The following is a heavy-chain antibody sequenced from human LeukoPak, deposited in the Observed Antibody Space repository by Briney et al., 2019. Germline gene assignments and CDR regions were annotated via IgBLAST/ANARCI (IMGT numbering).Heavy chain of an antibody. Sequence: ASVKVSCKASGYTFTSYGISWVRQAPGQGLEWMGWISAYNGNTNYAQKLQGRVTMTTDTSTSTAYMELRSLRSDDTAVYYCAGDPKVLRFLEWPATSEVLFDYWGQGTLVTVSS. CDR2: ISAYNGNT. J-gene: IGHJ4*02. CDR3: AGDPKVLRFLEWPATSEVLFDY. V-gene: IGHV1-18*01. CDR1: GYTFTSYG. D-gene: IGHD3-3*01.